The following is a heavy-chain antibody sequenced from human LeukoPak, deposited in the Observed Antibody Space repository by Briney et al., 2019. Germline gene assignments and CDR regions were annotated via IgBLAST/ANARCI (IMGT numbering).Heavy chain of an antibody. CDR3: AKLSYDSSGFKGRHFDY. D-gene: IGHD3-22*01. Sequence: GESLKISRKASGYRFTAYWIAWVRQMPGIGLEWMGIIFPGDSNTRYRPSFQGQVTISVDKSIATAYLQWNSLRASDTAMYYCAKLSYDSSGFKGRHFDYWGQGTLVTVSS. CDR2: IFPGDSNT. J-gene: IGHJ4*02. V-gene: IGHV5-51*01. CDR1: GYRFTAYW.